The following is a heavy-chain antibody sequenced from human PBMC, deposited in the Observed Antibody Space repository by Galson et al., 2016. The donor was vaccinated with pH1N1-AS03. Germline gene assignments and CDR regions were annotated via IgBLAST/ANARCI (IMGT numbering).Heavy chain of an antibody. CDR1: GFTFSSYA. CDR2: RGSGGST. V-gene: IGHV3-23*01. Sequence: SLRLSCAASGFTFSSYAMSWVRQAPGKGLEWVSTRGSGGSTYYAYSVKGRFTISRDNSKNTVYVQMNSLRAEDTAVYYCAKLRGQLSYNWYFDLWGRGTLVTVSS. J-gene: IGHJ2*01. CDR3: AKLRGQLSYNWYFDL. D-gene: IGHD6-13*01.